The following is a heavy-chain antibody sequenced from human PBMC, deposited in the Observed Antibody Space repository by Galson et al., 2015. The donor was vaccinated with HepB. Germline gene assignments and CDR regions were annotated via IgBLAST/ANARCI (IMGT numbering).Heavy chain of an antibody. CDR1: GGSINSRDYY. CDR2: IYYSGST. J-gene: IGHJ4*02. Sequence: TLSLTCTVSGGSINSRDYYWSWIRQPPGDGLEWIGYIYYSGSTYYNPSLKSRITISIGTSKNQFSLKLSSVTAADTAVYYCARRVAIFGVTPYFDFWGQGTLVTVSS. V-gene: IGHV4-30-4*01. D-gene: IGHD3-3*01. CDR3: ARRVAIFGVTPYFDF.